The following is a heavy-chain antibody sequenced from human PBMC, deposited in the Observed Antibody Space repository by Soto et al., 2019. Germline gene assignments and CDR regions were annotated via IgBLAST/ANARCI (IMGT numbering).Heavy chain of an antibody. CDR3: ARHNGLIAAAGTSGLNWFDP. Sequence: PSETLSLTCTVSGGSISSSSYYWGWIRQPPGKGLEWIGSIYYSGSTYYNPSLKSRVTISVDTSKNQFSLKLSSVTAADTAVYYCARHNGLIAAAGTSGLNWFDPWGQGTLVTVSS. CDR2: IYYSGST. V-gene: IGHV4-39*01. D-gene: IGHD6-13*01. J-gene: IGHJ5*02. CDR1: GGSISSSSYY.